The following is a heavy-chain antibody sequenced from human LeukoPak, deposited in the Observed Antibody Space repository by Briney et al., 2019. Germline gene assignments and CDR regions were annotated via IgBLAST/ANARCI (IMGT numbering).Heavy chain of an antibody. V-gene: IGHV3-74*03. Sequence: PAGSLRLSCVGSGFTISNYWMHWVRQAPGTGLVWVSRIHPDGTITTYADSVKGRFTISRDNAKNTLYLQMNSLRAEDTAVYYCAPQQTYSPYNWFDPWGQGTLVTVSS. J-gene: IGHJ5*02. CDR1: GFTISNYW. CDR2: IHPDGTIT. CDR3: APQQTYSPYNWFDP. D-gene: IGHD5-12*01.